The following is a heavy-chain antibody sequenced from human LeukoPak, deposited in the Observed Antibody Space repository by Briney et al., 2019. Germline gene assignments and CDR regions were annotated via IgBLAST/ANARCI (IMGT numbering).Heavy chain of an antibody. CDR2: INHSGST. CDR1: GGSFSGYY. CDR3: ARVQIVVVVAATLRREYYFDY. Sequence: PSETLSLTCAVYGGSFSGYYWSWIRQPPGKGLEWIGEINHSGSTNYNPSLKSRVTISVDTSKNQFSLELSSVTAADTAVYYCARVQIVVVVAATLRREYYFDYWGQGTLVTVSS. J-gene: IGHJ4*02. V-gene: IGHV4-34*01. D-gene: IGHD2-15*01.